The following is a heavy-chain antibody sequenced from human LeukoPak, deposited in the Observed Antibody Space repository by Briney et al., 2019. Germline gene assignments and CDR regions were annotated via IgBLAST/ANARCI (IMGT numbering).Heavy chain of an antibody. CDR3: AKEASIGNYYYFYMDV. CDR1: GFTFSNYA. J-gene: IGHJ6*03. Sequence: GSLRLSCAAAGFTFSNYAMTWVRQAPGKGLEWVSSISGSGGSTYYADSVKGRFTISRDNSKNTLYLQMNSLRAEDTAVYYCAKEASIGNYYYFYMDVWGKGTTVTVSS. V-gene: IGHV3-23*01. CDR2: ISGSGGST. D-gene: IGHD1-26*01.